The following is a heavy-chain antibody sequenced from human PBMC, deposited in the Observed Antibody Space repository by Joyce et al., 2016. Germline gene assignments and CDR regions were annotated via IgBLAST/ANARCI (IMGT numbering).Heavy chain of an antibody. Sequence: EVQLVQSGAEVKQPGESLKISCKGSGYSFTSYWIGWVRQKPGKGLEWMGIIYPGDSDTRYSPSFQGQGTISADKSSSTAYLQWSSLKASDTAMYYCARSTLPGYCSSTSCYIRYYFDYWGQGTLVTVSS. V-gene: IGHV5-51*01. CDR3: ARSTLPGYCSSTSCYIRYYFDY. CDR2: IYPGDSDT. J-gene: IGHJ4*02. CDR1: GYSFTSYW. D-gene: IGHD2-2*02.